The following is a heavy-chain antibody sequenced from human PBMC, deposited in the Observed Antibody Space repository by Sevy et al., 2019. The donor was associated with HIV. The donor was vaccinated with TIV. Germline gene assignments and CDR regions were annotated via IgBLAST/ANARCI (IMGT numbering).Heavy chain of an antibody. CDR3: APPIPSVLWFGFDY. D-gene: IGHD3-10*01. CDR1: GYTLTELS. J-gene: IGHJ4*02. Sequence: ASVKVSCKVSGYTLTELSMHWVRQAPGKGLEWMGGFDPEDGETIYAQKFQGRVTMTEDTSTDTAYMELSSLRSEDTAVYYCAPPIPSVLWFGFDYWGQGTLVTVSS. V-gene: IGHV1-24*01. CDR2: FDPEDGET.